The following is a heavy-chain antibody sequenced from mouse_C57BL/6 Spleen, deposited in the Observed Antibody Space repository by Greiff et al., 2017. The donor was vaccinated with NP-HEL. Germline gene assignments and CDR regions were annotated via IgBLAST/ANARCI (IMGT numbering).Heavy chain of an antibody. Sequence: VQLQQPGAELVKPGASVKLSCKASGYTFTSYWMHWVKQRPGQGLEWIGMIHPNSGSTNYNEKFKSKATLTVDKSSSTAYMQLSSLTSEDSAVYYCARGGGATVVPYAMGYWGQGTSVTVSS. CDR1: GYTFTSYW. CDR2: IHPNSGST. V-gene: IGHV1-64*01. D-gene: IGHD1-1*01. J-gene: IGHJ4*01. CDR3: ARGGGATVVPYAMGY.